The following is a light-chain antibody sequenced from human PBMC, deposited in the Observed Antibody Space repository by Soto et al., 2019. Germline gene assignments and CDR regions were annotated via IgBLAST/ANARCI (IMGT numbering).Light chain of an antibody. J-gene: IGKJ4*01. V-gene: IGKV3-20*01. CDR1: QSVSSGY. CDR3: QQYGSSALT. CDR2: GTS. Sequence: IVLTQSPGTLSLSPGERATLSCRASQSVSSGYLVWYQQRPGQPPRLLIYGTSNRAAGIPDRFSGSGSGTDFTLTIYRLESEDSAVYYCQQYGSSALTFGGGTKVEIK.